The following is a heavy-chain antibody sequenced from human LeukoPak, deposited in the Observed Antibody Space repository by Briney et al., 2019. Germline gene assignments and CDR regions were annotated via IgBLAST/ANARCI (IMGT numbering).Heavy chain of an antibody. CDR2: ISYSGGT. CDR3: ARAGDSSGYFYYFDY. CDR1: GGSISSYY. Sequence: SETLSLTCTVSGGSISSYYWSWIRQPPGKGLGWIGHISYSGGTSYNPSLKSRVTISSDTSKNQFSLKLSSVTAADTAVFYCARAGDSSGYFYYFDYWGQGTLVTVSS. D-gene: IGHD3-22*01. V-gene: IGHV4-59*01. J-gene: IGHJ4*02.